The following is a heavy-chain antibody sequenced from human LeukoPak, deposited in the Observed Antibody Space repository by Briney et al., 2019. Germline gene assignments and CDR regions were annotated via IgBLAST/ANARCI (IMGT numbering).Heavy chain of an antibody. Sequence: GGSMRLSCAASGFTFSKYWMLWVRQAPGKGLESVSRINTDGTVTTYADSVKGRFTVSRDNADNTMFLQMNSVRDEDTAVYYCATKQWLAPPPDSWGQGTPVTVSS. CDR2: INTDGTVT. V-gene: IGHV3-74*01. CDR3: ATKQWLAPPPDS. CDR1: GFTFSKYW. D-gene: IGHD6-19*01. J-gene: IGHJ4*02.